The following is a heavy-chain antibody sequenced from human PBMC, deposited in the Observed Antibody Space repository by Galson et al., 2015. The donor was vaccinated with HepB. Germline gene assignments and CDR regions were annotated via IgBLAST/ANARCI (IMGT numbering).Heavy chain of an antibody. Sequence: SLRLSCAASGFTFSSYGMHWVRQAPGKGLEWVAVISYDGSNKYYADSVKGRFTISRDNSKNTLYLQMNSLRAEDTAVYYCAKDSAIATCGGDCYHYYYMDVWGKGTTVTVSS. CDR3: AKDSAIATCGGDCYHYYYMDV. J-gene: IGHJ6*03. CDR2: ISYDGSNK. D-gene: IGHD2-21*01. V-gene: IGHV3-30*18. CDR1: GFTFSSYG.